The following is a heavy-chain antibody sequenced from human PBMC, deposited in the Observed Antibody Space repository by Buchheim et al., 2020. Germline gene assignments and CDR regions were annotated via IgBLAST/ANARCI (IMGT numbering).Heavy chain of an antibody. CDR1: GFTFSSYS. D-gene: IGHD2-2*02. V-gene: IGHV3-48*02. Sequence: EVQLVESGGGLVQPGGSLRLSCAASGFTFSSYSMNWVRQAPGKGLEWVSYISSSSSTIYYADSVKGRFTISRDNPKNSLYLQMNSLRDEDTAVYYCASYCSSTSCYRYYYGMDVWGQGTT. CDR2: ISSSSSTI. CDR3: ASYCSSTSCYRYYYGMDV. J-gene: IGHJ6*02.